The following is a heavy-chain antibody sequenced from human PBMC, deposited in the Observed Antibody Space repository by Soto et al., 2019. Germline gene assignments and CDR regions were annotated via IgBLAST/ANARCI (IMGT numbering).Heavy chain of an antibody. CDR3: ARDLGGWHDY. CDR1: GYTFTSYA. Sequence: GASVKVSCKASGYTFTSYAIHWVRQAPGQRLEWMGWINAGNGNTKYSQKFQDRVTITRDTSASTAYMELSNLRSEDTAVYYGARDLGGWHDYWGQGTLVPVSS. CDR2: INAGNGNT. J-gene: IGHJ4*02. D-gene: IGHD2-15*01. V-gene: IGHV1-3*01.